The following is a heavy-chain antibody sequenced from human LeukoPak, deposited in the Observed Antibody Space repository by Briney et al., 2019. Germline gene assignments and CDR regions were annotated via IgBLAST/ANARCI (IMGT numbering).Heavy chain of an antibody. Sequence: GGSLRLSCAASGFTFSSYGMSWVRQAPGKGLEYVSAISSNGGSTYYANSVKGRFTISRDNSKNTLYLQMGSLRAEDMAVYYCARDRKKWELPKLRGYYYYMDVWGKGTTVTVSS. CDR2: ISSNGGST. CDR1: GFTFSSYG. J-gene: IGHJ6*03. CDR3: ARDRKKWELPKLRGYYYYMDV. D-gene: IGHD1-26*01. V-gene: IGHV3-64*01.